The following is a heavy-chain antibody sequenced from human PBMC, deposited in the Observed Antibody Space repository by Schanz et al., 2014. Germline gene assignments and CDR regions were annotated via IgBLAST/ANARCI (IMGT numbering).Heavy chain of an antibody. Sequence: EVQLVESGGGLVKSGGSLRLSCATSGFIFTSYSMHWVRQAPGKGLEWVARIKNTFNSYTTEYAASVKGRFSISRDDSKSSLYLQMNSLKTEDTAVYFCARAAYSHGLDVWGRGTTVTVS. CDR3: ARAAYSHGLDV. D-gene: IGHD3-16*01. CDR2: IKNTFNSYTT. CDR1: GFIFTSYS. J-gene: IGHJ6*02. V-gene: IGHV3-72*01.